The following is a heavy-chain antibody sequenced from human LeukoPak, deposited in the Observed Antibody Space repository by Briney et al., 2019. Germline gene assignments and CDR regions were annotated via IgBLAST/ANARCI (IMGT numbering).Heavy chain of an antibody. CDR3: ASYGPRGFDY. V-gene: IGHV3-21*01. J-gene: IGHJ4*02. CDR2: ISSSSSYI. CDR1: GFTFSSYS. Sequence: GGSLRISCAASGFTFSSYSMNWVRQAPGKGLEWVSSISSSSSYIYYADSVKGRFTISRDNAKNSLYLQMNSLRAEDTAVYYCASYGPRGFDYWGQGTLVTVSS. D-gene: IGHD3-10*01.